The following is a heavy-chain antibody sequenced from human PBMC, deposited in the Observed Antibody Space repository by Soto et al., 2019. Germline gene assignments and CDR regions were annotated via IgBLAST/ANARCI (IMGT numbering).Heavy chain of an antibody. V-gene: IGHV4-4*02. CDR1: GGSISRSNW. D-gene: IGHD3-10*01. CDR3: ASKFGELIADPFDM. J-gene: IGHJ3*02. Sequence: SQTLSLTCAVSGGSISRSNWWSWVRQPPRKGMEWIGEIYHSGSTNYNPSLKSRVTILVDKSKNQFSLKLSSVTAADTAVYYFASKFGELIADPFDMWVQGRTVT. CDR2: IYHSGST.